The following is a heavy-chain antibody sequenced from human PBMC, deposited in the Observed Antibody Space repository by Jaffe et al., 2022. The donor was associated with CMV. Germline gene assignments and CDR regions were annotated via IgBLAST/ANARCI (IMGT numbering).Heavy chain of an antibody. J-gene: IGHJ4*02. CDR1: GFTFSRHW. CDR3: ARICTNGLRCYDY. D-gene: IGHD2-8*01. Sequence: EVQLVESGGGLVQPGGSLRLSCTASGFTFSRHWMSWVRQAPGKGLEWVANIKPDGSENAYVDSVKGRFTISRDNAKNSLHLQMNSLRVEDTAVYYCARICTNGLRCYDYWGQGTLVTVSS. CDR2: IKPDGSEN. V-gene: IGHV3-7*01.